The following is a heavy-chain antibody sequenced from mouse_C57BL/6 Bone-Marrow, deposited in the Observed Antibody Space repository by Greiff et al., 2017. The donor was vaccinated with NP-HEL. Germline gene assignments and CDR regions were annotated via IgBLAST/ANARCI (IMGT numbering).Heavy chain of an antibody. CDR2: ISDGGSYT. CDR3: AREGGSSSDY. CDR1: GFTFSSYA. J-gene: IGHJ2*01. D-gene: IGHD1-1*01. V-gene: IGHV5-4*01. Sequence: EVQGVESGGGLVKPGGSLKLSCAASGFTFSSYAMSWVRQTPEKRLEWVATISDGGSYTYYPDNVKGRFTISRDNAKNNLYLQMSHLKSEDTAMYYCAREGGSSSDYWGQGTTLTVSS.